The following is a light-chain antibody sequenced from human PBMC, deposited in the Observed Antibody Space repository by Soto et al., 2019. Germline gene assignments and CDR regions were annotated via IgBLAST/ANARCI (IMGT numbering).Light chain of an antibody. CDR1: SGHSSYA. CDR3: QTWATGIQV. V-gene: IGLV4-69*02. J-gene: IGLJ3*02. CDR2: INSDGRH. Sequence: QPVLTQSPSASASLGASVKLTCTLSSGHSSYAIAWHQQQPEKGPRYLMKINSDGRHSKGDGIPDRFSGSSSGAERYLTISRLQAEDEGDYYCQTWATGIQVFGGGTKLTVL.